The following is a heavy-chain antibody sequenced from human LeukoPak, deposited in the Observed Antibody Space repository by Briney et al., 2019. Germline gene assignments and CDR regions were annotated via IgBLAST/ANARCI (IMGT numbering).Heavy chain of an antibody. J-gene: IGHJ4*02. CDR2: ISTSSSYI. CDR3: ARIGTDYYDSSGPLDY. V-gene: IGHV3-21*01. D-gene: IGHD3-22*01. Sequence: PGGSLRLSCAASGFTCSTYSMNWVRQAPGKGLEWVSSISTSSSYIYYADSVKGRFTISRDNAKNSLYLQMHSLRAEDTAVYYCARIGTDYYDSSGPLDYWGQGTLVTVSS. CDR1: GFTCSTYS.